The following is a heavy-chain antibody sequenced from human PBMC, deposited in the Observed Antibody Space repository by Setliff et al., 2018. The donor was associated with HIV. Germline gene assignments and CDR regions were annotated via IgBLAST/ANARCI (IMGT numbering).Heavy chain of an antibody. V-gene: IGHV4-39*07. D-gene: IGHD3-22*01. CDR1: GGFISSSIYY. J-gene: IGHJ1*01. CDR2: IYYSGST. CDR3: ARDPVYYYDTGTYYRSEYFQH. Sequence: SETLSLTCTVSGGFISSSIYYWGWIRQPPGKGLEWIGSIYYSGSTYYNPSLESRVTISVDTAKTQFSLKLSSVTAADTAVYYCARDPVYYYDTGTYYRSEYFQHWGQGTLVTVSS.